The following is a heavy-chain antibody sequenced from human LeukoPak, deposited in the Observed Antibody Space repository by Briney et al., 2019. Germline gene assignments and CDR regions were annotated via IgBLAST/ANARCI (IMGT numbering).Heavy chain of an antibody. V-gene: IGHV1-2*02. J-gene: IGHJ6*02. CDR2: INPNSGGT. CDR1: GYTFTGYY. CDR3: ARGRGVPAAISYYYYYGMDV. D-gene: IGHD2-2*02. Sequence: ASVKVSCKASGYTFTGYYMHWVRQAPGQGLEWMGWINPNSGGTNYAQKFQGRVTMTRNTSISTAYMELSSLRSEDTAVYYCARGRGVPAAISYYYYYGMDVWGQGTTVTVSS.